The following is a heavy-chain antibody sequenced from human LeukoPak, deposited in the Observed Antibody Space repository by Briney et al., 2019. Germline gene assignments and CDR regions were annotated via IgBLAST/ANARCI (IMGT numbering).Heavy chain of an antibody. CDR2: IIPILGIA. Sequence: GASVKVSCKASGYTFTSYGISWVRQAPGQGLEWMGRIIPILGIANYAQKFQGRVTITADKSTSTAYMELSSLRSEDTAVYYCARDPWYYDSSGYYYWYFDLWGRGTLVTVSS. CDR1: GYTFTSYG. D-gene: IGHD3-22*01. CDR3: ARDPWYYDSSGYYYWYFDL. V-gene: IGHV1-69*04. J-gene: IGHJ2*01.